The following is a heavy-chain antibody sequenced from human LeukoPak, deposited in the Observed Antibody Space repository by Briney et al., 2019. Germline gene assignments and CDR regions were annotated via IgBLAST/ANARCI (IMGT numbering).Heavy chain of an antibody. Sequence: GGSLRLSCSASGFTFSSNGMHWVRQAPGKGLEWVAFIQYDGSNKYYVDSVKGRFTISRDNSKNTLSLQMNSLRREDTAVYYCAKDFTTWPRTPRYFDYWGQGNLVTVSS. D-gene: IGHD2-2*01. CDR2: IQYDGSNK. CDR3: AKDFTTWPRTPRYFDY. J-gene: IGHJ4*02. CDR1: GFTFSSNG. V-gene: IGHV3-30*02.